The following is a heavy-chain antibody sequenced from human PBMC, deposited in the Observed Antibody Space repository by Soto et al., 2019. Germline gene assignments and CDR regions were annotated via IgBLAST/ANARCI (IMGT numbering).Heavy chain of an antibody. CDR3: AREEDGYIAYYFDY. D-gene: IGHD5-12*01. J-gene: IGHJ4*02. Sequence: GGSLRLSCAASGFTFSSYAMHWVRQAPGKGLEWVAVISYDGSNKYYADSVKGRFTISRDNSKNTLYLQMNSLRAEDTAVYYCAREEDGYIAYYFDYWGQGTLVTVSS. CDR1: GFTFSSYA. V-gene: IGHV3-30-3*01. CDR2: ISYDGSNK.